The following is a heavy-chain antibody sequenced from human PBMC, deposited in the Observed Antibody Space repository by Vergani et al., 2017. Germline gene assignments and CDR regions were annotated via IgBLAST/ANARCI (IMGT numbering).Heavy chain of an antibody. D-gene: IGHD3-10*01. Sequence: EVQLVESGGGLVKRGGSLRLSCAASGFTFSSYSMNWVRQAPGKGLEWVSSISSSSSYIHYSDSLKGRFTISRDNAKSSLYLQMNSLRAEDTGVYYCARDRYDLGSGSCPYFYYCGLDVWGQGTAVTVSS. CDR2: ISSSSSYI. J-gene: IGHJ6*02. CDR1: GFTFSSYS. V-gene: IGHV3-21*01. CDR3: ARDRYDLGSGSCPYFYYCGLDV.